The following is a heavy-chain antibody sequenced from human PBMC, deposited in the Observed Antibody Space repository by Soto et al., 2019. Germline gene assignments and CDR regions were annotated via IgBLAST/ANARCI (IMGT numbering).Heavy chain of an antibody. CDR1: GGSISSGGYS. Sequence: SETLSLTCAVSGGSISSGGYSWSWIRQPPRKGLEWIGYIYHSGSTYYNPSLKSRVTISVDRSKNQFSLKLSSVTAADTAVYYCARVVNYYDSSGPVDAFDIWGQGTMVTVSS. CDR2: IYHSGST. V-gene: IGHV4-30-2*01. CDR3: ARVVNYYDSSGPVDAFDI. J-gene: IGHJ3*02. D-gene: IGHD3-22*01.